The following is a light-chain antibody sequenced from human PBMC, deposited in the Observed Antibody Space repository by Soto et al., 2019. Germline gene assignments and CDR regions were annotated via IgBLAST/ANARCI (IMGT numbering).Light chain of an antibody. J-gene: IGLJ1*01. CDR1: ISDVGAYNY. CDR3: SSFTISSTYV. Sequence: QSALTQPASVSASPGQSITISCTGTISDVGAYNYVSWYQQHPGKAPKLMIYDVYNRPSGISSRFSGSKSGNTASLTIFGLQPEDEADYYCSSFTISSTYVFGTGTKVTVL. CDR2: DVY. V-gene: IGLV2-14*01.